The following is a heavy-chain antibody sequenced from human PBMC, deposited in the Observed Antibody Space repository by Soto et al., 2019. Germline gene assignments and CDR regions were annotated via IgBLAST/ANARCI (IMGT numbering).Heavy chain of an antibody. Sequence: PSETLSLTCTVSGGSISSYYWSWIRQPPGKGLEWIGYIYYSGSTNYNPSLKSRVTISVDTSKNQFSLKLSSVTAADTAVYYCAQAHPLKLEPNVNWFDPWGQGTLVTVSS. CDR3: AQAHPLKLEPNVNWFDP. J-gene: IGHJ5*02. CDR1: GGSISSYY. D-gene: IGHD1-1*01. CDR2: IYYSGST. V-gene: IGHV4-59*01.